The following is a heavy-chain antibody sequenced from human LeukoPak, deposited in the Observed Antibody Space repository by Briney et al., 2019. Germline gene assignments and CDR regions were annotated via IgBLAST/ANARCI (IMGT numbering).Heavy chain of an antibody. CDR1: GGSFSGYY. V-gene: IGHV4-34*01. CDR2: INHSGST. D-gene: IGHD6-13*01. CDR3: ARVSTHNKYSSSWYRDQVVGATSPYYFDY. J-gene: IGHJ4*02. Sequence: SETLSLTCAVYGGSFSGYYWSWIRQPPGKGLEWIGEINHSGSTNYNPSLKSRVTISVDTSKNQFSLKLSSVTAADTAVYYCARVSTHNKYSSSWYRDQVVGATSPYYFDYWGQGTQVTVSS.